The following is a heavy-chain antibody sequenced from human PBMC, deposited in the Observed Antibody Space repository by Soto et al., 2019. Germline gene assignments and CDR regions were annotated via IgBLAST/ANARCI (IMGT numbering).Heavy chain of an antibody. V-gene: IGHV4-34*01. Sequence: PSETLSLTCAVYGGSFSGYYWSWIRQPPGKGLEWIGEINHSGSTNYNPSLKSRVTISVDTSKNQFSLKLSSVTAADTAVYYCARAAPLYCSGGSCHSVRAYCGQGTLVTVSS. J-gene: IGHJ1*01. D-gene: IGHD2-15*01. CDR2: INHSGST. CDR3: ARAAPLYCSGGSCHSVRAY. CDR1: GGSFSGYY.